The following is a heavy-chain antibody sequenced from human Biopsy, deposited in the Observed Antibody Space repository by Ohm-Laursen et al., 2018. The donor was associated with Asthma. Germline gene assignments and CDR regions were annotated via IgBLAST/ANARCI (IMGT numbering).Heavy chain of an antibody. Sequence: TQTLTLTCSFSGFSLSSSGANVNWIRQPPGKALEWLARIDWEEDKFYSTSLRARLTISKGSSEDQVVLTMTNMGPVDTATYYCTRHNDYWGPGILVTVSS. J-gene: IGHJ4*02. CDR1: GFSLSSSGAN. CDR2: IDWEEDK. CDR3: TRHNDY. D-gene: IGHD1-14*01. V-gene: IGHV2-70*04.